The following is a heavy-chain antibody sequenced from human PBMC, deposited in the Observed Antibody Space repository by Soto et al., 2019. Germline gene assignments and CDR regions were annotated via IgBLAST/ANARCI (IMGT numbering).Heavy chain of an antibody. CDR2: IYYSGST. CDR1: GGSISSGGYY. V-gene: IGHV4-31*03. D-gene: IGHD6-13*01. CDR3: ARDIAAAGGWFDP. Sequence: SETLSLTCTVSGGSISSGGYYWSWIRQHPGKGLEWIGYIYYSGSTYYNPSLKSRVTLSVDTSKNQFSLKLSSVTAADTAVYYCARDIAAAGGWFDPWGQGTLVTVSS. J-gene: IGHJ5*02.